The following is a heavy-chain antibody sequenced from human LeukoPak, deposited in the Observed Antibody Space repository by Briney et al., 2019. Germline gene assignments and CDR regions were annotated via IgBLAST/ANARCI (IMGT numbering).Heavy chain of an antibody. V-gene: IGHV1-2*02. Sequence: VASVKVSCKASGYTFTGYYMHWVRQAPGQGLEWMGWINPNSGGTNYAQKFRGRVAMTGDTSISTAYMDLSRLRSDDTAVYYCARHGRFYDAFDIWGQGTMVTVFS. J-gene: IGHJ3*02. CDR1: GYTFTGYY. CDR3: ARHGRFYDAFDI. D-gene: IGHD3-3*01. CDR2: INPNSGGT.